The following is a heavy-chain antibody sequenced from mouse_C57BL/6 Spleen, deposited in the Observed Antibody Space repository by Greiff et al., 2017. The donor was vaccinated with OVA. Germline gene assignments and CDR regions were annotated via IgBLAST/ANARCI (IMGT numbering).Heavy chain of an antibody. J-gene: IGHJ2*01. CDR2: IDPETGGT. CDR1: GYTFTDYE. Sequence: VKLMESGAELVRPGASVTLSCKASGYTFTDYEMHWVKQTPVHGLEWIGAIDPETGGTAYNQKFKGKAILTADKSSSTAYMELRSLTSEDSAVYYCTRKVLLSYFDYWGQGTTLTVSS. V-gene: IGHV1-15*01. D-gene: IGHD1-1*01. CDR3: TRKVLLSYFDY.